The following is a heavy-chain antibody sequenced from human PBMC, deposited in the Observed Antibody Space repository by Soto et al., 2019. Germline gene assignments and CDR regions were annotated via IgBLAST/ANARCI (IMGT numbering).Heavy chain of an antibody. J-gene: IGHJ4*02. D-gene: IGHD3-3*01. CDR2: IYPGDSEI. CDR3: ARQSREYDSPFDY. Sequence: PGESLKISCKGFGYTFTSKWIGWVRQLPGKGLEWMGIIYPGDSEIKYSPSFQGQVTISADKSLTTAYLQWSSLKASDTAIYYCARQSREYDSPFDYCGQGTLVTVSS. V-gene: IGHV5-51*01. CDR1: GYTFTSKW.